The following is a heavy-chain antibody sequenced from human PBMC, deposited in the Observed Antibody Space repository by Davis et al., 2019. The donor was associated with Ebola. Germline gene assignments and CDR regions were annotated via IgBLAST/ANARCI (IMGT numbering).Heavy chain of an antibody. Sequence: SVKVSCKTSGGTFGRNGLSWVRQAPGQGLEWMGGVNPIFNTATYAQKFQGRVTITADTVTNTAYLELRSLISEDTAVYYCARDHYDFWSGYPDYWGQGTLVTVSS. CDR3: ARDHYDFWSGYPDY. J-gene: IGHJ4*02. CDR1: GGTFGRNG. D-gene: IGHD3-3*01. CDR2: VNPIFNTA. V-gene: IGHV1-69*06.